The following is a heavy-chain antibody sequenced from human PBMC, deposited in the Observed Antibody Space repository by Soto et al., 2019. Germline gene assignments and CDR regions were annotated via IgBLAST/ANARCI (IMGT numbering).Heavy chain of an antibody. V-gene: IGHV3-23*01. CDR1: GFTFSSYA. J-gene: IGHJ5*02. D-gene: IGHD6-13*01. CDR3: ARARIAAAGPDTNWFDP. CDR2: ISGSGGST. Sequence: VGSLRLSCAASGFTFSSYAMSWVRQAPGKGLEWVATISGSGGSTYYADSVKGRFTISRDNSKNTLYLQMNSLRADDTAVCYCARARIAAAGPDTNWFDPWGQGTLVTVSS.